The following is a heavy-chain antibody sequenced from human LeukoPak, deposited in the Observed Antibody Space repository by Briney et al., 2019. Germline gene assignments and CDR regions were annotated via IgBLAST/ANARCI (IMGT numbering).Heavy chain of an antibody. V-gene: IGHV1-18*04. CDR2: ISAYNGNT. Sequence: ASVKVSCTASGYTFTSYYMHWVRQAPGQGLEWMGWISAYNGNTNYAQKLQGRVTMTTDTSTSTAYMELRSLRSDDTAVYYCAAVIAAAGLYFDYWGQGTLVTVSS. J-gene: IGHJ4*02. D-gene: IGHD6-13*01. CDR3: AAVIAAAGLYFDY. CDR1: GYTFTSYY.